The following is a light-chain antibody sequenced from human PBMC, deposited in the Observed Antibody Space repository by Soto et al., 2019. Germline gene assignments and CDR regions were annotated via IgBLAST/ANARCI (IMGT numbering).Light chain of an antibody. CDR2: DVS. CDR1: SSDVGGYNY. V-gene: IGLV2-14*01. J-gene: IGLJ2*01. CDR3: SSYTSSSTPV. Sequence: QSALTQPASVSGSPGQSITISCTGTSSDVGGYNYVSWYQQHPGKAPKLMIYDVSNRPSGVSNRFSGSKSGNTASLTISGLQAEDEADYYCSSYTSSSTPVFGGGTEDTVL.